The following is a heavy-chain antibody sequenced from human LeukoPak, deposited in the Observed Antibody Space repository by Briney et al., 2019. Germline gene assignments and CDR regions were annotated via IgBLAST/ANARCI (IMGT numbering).Heavy chain of an antibody. J-gene: IGHJ4*02. CDR2: IYYSGST. Sequence: SEPLSLTCTVSGGSISSYYWSWIRQPPGKGLEWIGYIYYSGSTNYNPSLKSRVTISVDTSKNQFSLKLSSVTAADTAVYYCAREPSIAAAGTGAFDYWGQGTLVTVSS. CDR3: AREPSIAAAGTGAFDY. D-gene: IGHD6-13*01. CDR1: GGSISSYY. V-gene: IGHV4-59*01.